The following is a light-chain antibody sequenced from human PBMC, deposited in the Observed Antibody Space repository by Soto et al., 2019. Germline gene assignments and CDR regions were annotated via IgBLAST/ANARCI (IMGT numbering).Light chain of an antibody. J-gene: IGLJ1*01. CDR3: AAWDDSLNGYV. V-gene: IGLV1-44*01. Sequence: QPVLTQPPSPSGTPGQRVTISCSGSSSNIGSNTVNWYQQLPGTAPKLLIYSNNQRPSGVPDRFSGSKSGTSASLAISGLQSEDEADYYCAAWDDSLNGYVFGTGT. CDR2: SNN. CDR1: SSNIGSNT.